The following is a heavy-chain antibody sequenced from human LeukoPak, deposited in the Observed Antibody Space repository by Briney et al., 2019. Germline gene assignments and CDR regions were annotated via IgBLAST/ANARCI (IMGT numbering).Heavy chain of an antibody. CDR1: GGSITTSSYY. D-gene: IGHD3-10*01. Sequence: SETLSLTCTVSGGSITTSSYYWGWIRQPPGTGQEWIGSIYYSGSTHYNPSLKSRVTISVDTSNNQFSLKLSSVTAADTAVYYCARDWSTYYYGPGNYNCFDPWGQGTLVTVSS. V-gene: IGHV4-39*07. J-gene: IGHJ5*02. CDR3: ARDWSTYYYGPGNYNCFDP. CDR2: IYYSGST.